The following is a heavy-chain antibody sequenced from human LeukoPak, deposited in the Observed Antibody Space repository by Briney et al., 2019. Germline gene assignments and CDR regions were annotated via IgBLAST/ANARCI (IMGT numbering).Heavy chain of an antibody. J-gene: IGHJ4*02. CDR2: IKQDGSEK. CDR1: GFTFSSYW. CDR3: ARDRYSGSYCSDY. V-gene: IGHV3-7*01. D-gene: IGHD1-26*01. Sequence: PGGSLRLSCAASGFTFSSYWMSWVRQAPGKGLEWVANIKQDGSEKYYVDSVKGRFTISRDNAKNSLYLQMNSLRAEDTAVYYCARDRYSGSYCSDYWGQGTLVTVSS.